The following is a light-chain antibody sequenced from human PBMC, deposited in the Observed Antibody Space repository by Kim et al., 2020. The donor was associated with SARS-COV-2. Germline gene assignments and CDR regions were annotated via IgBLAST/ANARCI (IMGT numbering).Light chain of an antibody. V-gene: IGLV2-14*03. J-gene: IGLJ1*01. CDR1: NNDVGGYNY. Sequence: QLVLTQPASVSGSPGQSITIVCAGTNNDVGGYNYVSWYQQHPGKAPKLLIYDVKRRPSGVSDRFSGSKSGHRATLTISGPQPDDEAEYYCSSYTASTACVFGTGTKVTVL. CDR3: SSYTASTACV. CDR2: DVK.